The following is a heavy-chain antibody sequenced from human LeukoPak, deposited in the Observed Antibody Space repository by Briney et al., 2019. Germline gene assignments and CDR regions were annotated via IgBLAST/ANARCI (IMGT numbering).Heavy chain of an antibody. Sequence: GGSLRLSCAASGVTFNGFWMSWVRQTPGKGLERVANIKQDGSDIYYLGSVRGRFTISRDNAMNSLYLQMNSLRAEDTAVYYCTRDALYGDPSYYYMDVWGKGTTVTVSS. CDR3: TRDALYGDPSYYYMDV. D-gene: IGHD4-17*01. V-gene: IGHV3-7*01. J-gene: IGHJ6*03. CDR1: GVTFNGFW. CDR2: IKQDGSDI.